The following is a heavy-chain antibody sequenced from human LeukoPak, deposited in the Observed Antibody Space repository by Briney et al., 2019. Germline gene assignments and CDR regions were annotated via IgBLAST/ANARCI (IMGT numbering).Heavy chain of an antibody. D-gene: IGHD6-19*01. J-gene: IGHJ4*02. V-gene: IGHV4-59*01. CDR3: ARGEPAFSSGWYTYYFDY. CDR2: IYYSGTT. CDR1: GGSISSYY. Sequence: SETLSLTCTVSGGSISSYYWSWIRQTPGKGLEWIGYIYYSGTTNYNPSLRSRVAISLDTSKNQFSLKLSSVTAAVTAVYYCARGEPAFSSGWYTYYFDYWGQGTLVTVSS.